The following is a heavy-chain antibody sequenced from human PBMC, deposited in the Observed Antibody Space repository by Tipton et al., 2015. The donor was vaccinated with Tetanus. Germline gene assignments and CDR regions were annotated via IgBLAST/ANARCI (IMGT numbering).Heavy chain of an antibody. V-gene: IGHV1-46*01. CDR2: INPSGGST. D-gene: IGHD3-3*01. J-gene: IGHJ4*02. CDR3: ARDRITIFGVVINELDY. Sequence: QLVQSGAEVKKPGASVKVSCKASGYTSTSYYMHWVRQAPGQGLEWMGIINPSGGSTSYAQKFQGRVTMTRDTSTSTVYMELSSLRSEDTAVYYCARDRITIFGVVINELDYWGQGTLVTVSS. CDR1: GYTSTSYY.